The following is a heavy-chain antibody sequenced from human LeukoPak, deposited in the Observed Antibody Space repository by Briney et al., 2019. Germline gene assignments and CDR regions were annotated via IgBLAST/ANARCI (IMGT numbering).Heavy chain of an antibody. CDR3: ARDNKELQSALDY. V-gene: IGHV4-34*01. Sequence: SETLSLTCAVYGGSFSGYYWSWIRQPPGKGLEWIGEINHSGSTNYNPSLKSRVTISVDTSKNQFSPKLSSVTAADTAVYYCARDNKELQSALDYWGQGTLVTVSS. J-gene: IGHJ4*02. CDR1: GGSFSGYY. CDR2: INHSGST. D-gene: IGHD1-26*01.